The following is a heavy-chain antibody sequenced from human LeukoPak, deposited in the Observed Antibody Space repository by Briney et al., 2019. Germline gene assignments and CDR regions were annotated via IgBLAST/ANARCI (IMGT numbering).Heavy chain of an antibody. D-gene: IGHD2-8*01. CDR3: ARGVSSSTRAFDI. V-gene: IGHV3-48*03. CDR2: ISSSTSHT. Sequence: GGSLRLSCAASGFTLSTYEMTWVRQAPGKGLEWVSFISSSTSHTFYADSVKGRFTIFRDTAKNSLYLQMNNLRGEDTADYYCARGVSSSTRAFDIWGQGTMVAVS. CDR1: GFTLSTYE. J-gene: IGHJ3*02.